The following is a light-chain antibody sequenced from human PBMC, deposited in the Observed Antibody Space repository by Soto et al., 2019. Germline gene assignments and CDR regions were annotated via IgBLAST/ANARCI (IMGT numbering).Light chain of an antibody. CDR1: QSVTSN. J-gene: IGKJ2*01. CDR2: GAS. Sequence: EIVMTQSPATLSVSPGERATLSCRASQSVTSNLAWYQQKPGQAPRLVIYGASTRATGIPARFSGSGSGTEFTLTITSLQSEDFALYYCQQYNNWPPSYTFGQGTKLEIK. CDR3: QQYNNWPPSYT. V-gene: IGKV3-15*01.